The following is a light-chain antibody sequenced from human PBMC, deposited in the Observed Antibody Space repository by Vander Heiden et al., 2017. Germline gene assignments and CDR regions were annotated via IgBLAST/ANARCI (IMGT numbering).Light chain of an antibody. V-gene: IGKV2-28*01. CDR1: QSLLHSNGYNY. CDR2: LGS. J-gene: IGKJ5*01. Sequence: DIVMTQSPLSLPVTPGEPASISCRSSQSLLHSNGYNYLDWYLQKPGQSPQLLIHLGSNRASGVPDRISGSGSGTDFTLKISRVEAEDVGVYYCMQVLQSRLITLGQGTRLEIK. CDR3: MQVLQSRLIT.